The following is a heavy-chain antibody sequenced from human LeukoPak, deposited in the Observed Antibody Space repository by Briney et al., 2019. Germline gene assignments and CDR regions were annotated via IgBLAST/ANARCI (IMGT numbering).Heavy chain of an antibody. J-gene: IGHJ4*02. CDR2: ISSSGSTI. Sequence: GGSLRLSCAASGFTFSDYYMSWIRQAPGKGLEWVPYISSSGSTIYYADSVKGRFTISRDNAKNSLYLQMNSLRAEDTAVYYCAREDPITGTTLSDYWGQGTLVTVSS. V-gene: IGHV3-11*01. D-gene: IGHD1-20*01. CDR3: AREDPITGTTLSDY. CDR1: GFTFSDYY.